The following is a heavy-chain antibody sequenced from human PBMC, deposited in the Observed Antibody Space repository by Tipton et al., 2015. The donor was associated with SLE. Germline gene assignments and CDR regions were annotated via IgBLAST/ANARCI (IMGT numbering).Heavy chain of an antibody. V-gene: IGHV4-34*01. J-gene: IGHJ6*03. Sequence: TLSLTCAVYGGSFSGYYWSWIRQPPGKGLEWIGEINHSGSTNYNPSLKSRVTISVDTSKNQFSLKLSSVTAADTAVYYCARGLTYSSSAYYYYYMDVWGKGTTVTVSS. D-gene: IGHD6-6*01. CDR1: GGSFSGYY. CDR2: INHSGST. CDR3: ARGLTYSSSAYYYYYMDV.